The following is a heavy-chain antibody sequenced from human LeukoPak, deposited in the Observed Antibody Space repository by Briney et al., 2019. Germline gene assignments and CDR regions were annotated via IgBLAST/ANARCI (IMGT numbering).Heavy chain of an antibody. CDR1: GGSITGYF. Sequence: SETLSLTCTVSGGSITGYFWTWIRQPPGRGLKWIGYIYYNGNTNYNPSLKSRVTISVDTSKNQFSLKLNSLTAADTAVYYCARDGFNSWGAFDVWGQGTMATVSS. CDR3: ARDGFNSWGAFDV. J-gene: IGHJ3*01. D-gene: IGHD5-24*01. V-gene: IGHV4-59*01. CDR2: IYYNGNT.